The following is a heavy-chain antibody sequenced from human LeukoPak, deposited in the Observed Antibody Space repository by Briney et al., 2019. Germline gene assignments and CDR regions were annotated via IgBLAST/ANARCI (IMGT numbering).Heavy chain of an antibody. V-gene: IGHV3-30*03. CDR2: ISYDGNNK. J-gene: IGHJ4*02. Sequence: GMSLRLSCAASGFTFSSYGMHWVRQAPGKGLEWVAVISYDGNNKYYADSVKGRFTISRDNSKNKLYLKMNSLRAEDTAVYYCAREKDSSGWYRRFYFDYWGQGTLVTVSS. CDR1: GFTFSSYG. CDR3: AREKDSSGWYRRFYFDY. D-gene: IGHD6-19*01.